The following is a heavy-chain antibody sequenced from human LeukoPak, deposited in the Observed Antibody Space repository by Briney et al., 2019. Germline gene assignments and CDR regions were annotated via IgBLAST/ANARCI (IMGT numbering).Heavy chain of an antibody. D-gene: IGHD3-10*01. V-gene: IGHV4-59*01. CDR3: GREYASGSGWFDP. CDR1: GGSISRYY. Sequence: SETLSLTCTVSGGSISRYYWSWIRQPPGKGLEWIGYIYYSGSTNYNPSLKSRVTISVDRSKNQFSLKLGSVTAADTAVYYCGREYASGSGWFDPWGQGTLATVSS. CDR2: IYYSGST. J-gene: IGHJ5*02.